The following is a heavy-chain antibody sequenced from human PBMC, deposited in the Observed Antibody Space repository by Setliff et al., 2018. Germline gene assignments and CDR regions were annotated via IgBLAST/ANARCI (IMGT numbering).Heavy chain of an antibody. CDR2: IIPIFGTA. D-gene: IGHD5-12*01. V-gene: IGHV1-69*05. CDR3: ARKARGGYEGSYYYYYGMDV. J-gene: IGHJ6*02. Sequence: SVKVSCKASGGTFSSYAISWVRQAPGQGLEWMGGIIPIFGTANYAQKFQGIVTITTDESTSTAYMELSSLRSEDTAVYYCARKARGGYEGSYYYYYGMDVWGQGTTVT. CDR1: GGTFSSYA.